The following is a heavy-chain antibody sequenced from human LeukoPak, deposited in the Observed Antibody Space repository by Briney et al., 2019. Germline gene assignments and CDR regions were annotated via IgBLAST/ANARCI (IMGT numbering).Heavy chain of an antibody. CDR3: ARHEGYSSSQPFGY. D-gene: IGHD6-13*01. CDR2: IYCSGST. Sequence: SETLSLTCTVSGGSISSYYWSWIRQPPGKGLEWIGYIYCSGSTNYNPSLKSRVTISVDTSKNQFSLKLSSVTAADTAVYYCARHEGYSSSQPFGYWGQGTLVTVSS. CDR1: GGSISSYY. V-gene: IGHV4-59*08. J-gene: IGHJ4*02.